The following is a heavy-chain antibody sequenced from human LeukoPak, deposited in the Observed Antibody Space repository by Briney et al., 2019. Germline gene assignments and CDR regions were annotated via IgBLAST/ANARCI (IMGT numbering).Heavy chain of an antibody. CDR1: GFTSDDYA. J-gene: IGHJ4*02. Sequence: PGRSLRLSCAASGFTSDDYAMHWVRQAPGKGLEWVSGISWNSGSIGYADSVKGRFTISRDNAKNSLYLQMNSLRAEDTALYYCAKDLFRAITGTTFFDYWGQGTLVTVSS. V-gene: IGHV3-9*02. CDR3: AKDLFRAITGTTFFDY. CDR2: ISWNSGSI. D-gene: IGHD1-20*01.